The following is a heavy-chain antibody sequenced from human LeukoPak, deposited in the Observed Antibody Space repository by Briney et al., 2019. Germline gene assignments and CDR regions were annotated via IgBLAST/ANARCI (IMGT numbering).Heavy chain of an antibody. CDR3: ARAVYGDYGLDY. J-gene: IGHJ4*02. D-gene: IGHD4-17*01. CDR2: IYYSGST. CDR1: GGSISSGDYY. V-gene: IGHV4-30-4*01. Sequence: PSQTLSLTCTVSGGSISSGDYYWSWIRQPPGKGLEWIGYIYYSGSTYYNPSLKSRVTISVDTSKNQFSLKLSSVTAADTAVYYCARAVYGDYGLDYWGQGTLVTVSS.